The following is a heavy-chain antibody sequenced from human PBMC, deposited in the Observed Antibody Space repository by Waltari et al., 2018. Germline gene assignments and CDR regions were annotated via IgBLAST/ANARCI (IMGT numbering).Heavy chain of an antibody. J-gene: IGHJ3*02. CDR2: MRGSGGST. V-gene: IGHV3-23*01. CDR1: GFTFSSYA. D-gene: IGHD5-18*01. CDR3: ARVLQLWLSASSADAFDI. Sequence: EVQLLESGGGLVQPGGSLRLSCAASGFTFSSYAMSWVSQAPGKGLEWVSAMRGSGGSTYYADSVKGRFTISRDNAKNSLYLQMNSLRAEDTAVYYCARVLQLWLSASSADAFDIWGQGTMVTVSS.